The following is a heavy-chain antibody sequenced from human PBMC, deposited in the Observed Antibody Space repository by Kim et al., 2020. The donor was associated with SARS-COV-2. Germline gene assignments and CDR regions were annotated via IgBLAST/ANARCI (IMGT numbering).Heavy chain of an antibody. D-gene: IGHD3-22*01. Sequence: GGSLRLSCAASGFTFSSYAMHWVRQAPGKGLEWVAVISYDGSNKYYADSVKGRFTISRDNSNNTLYLQMNSLRAEDTAVYYCAREGHYYDSSGYYYSRNDAFDIWGQGTMVTVSS. V-gene: IGHV3-30-3*01. CDR3: AREGHYYDSSGYYYSRNDAFDI. CDR2: ISYDGSNK. J-gene: IGHJ3*02. CDR1: GFTFSSYA.